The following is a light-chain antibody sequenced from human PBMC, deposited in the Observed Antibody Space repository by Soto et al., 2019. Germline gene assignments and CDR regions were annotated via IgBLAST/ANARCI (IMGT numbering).Light chain of an antibody. CDR1: QSVSRSY. CDR3: QQYNNWPWT. Sequence: EIVLTQSPGTVSLSPGERATLSCRASQSVSRSYLAWYQLKPGQAPRLLIYGASSRATGIPDRFSGSGSGTEFTLTISSLQSEDFAVYYCQQYNNWPWTFGQGTKVDIK. J-gene: IGKJ1*01. V-gene: IGKV3D-15*01. CDR2: GAS.